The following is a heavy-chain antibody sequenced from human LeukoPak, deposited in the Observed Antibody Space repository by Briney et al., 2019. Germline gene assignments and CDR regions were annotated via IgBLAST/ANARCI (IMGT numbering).Heavy chain of an antibody. J-gene: IGHJ4*02. D-gene: IGHD3-22*01. CDR1: GGSISSGGYY. CDR3: ARASYYYDSSGYYVPFDY. Sequence: SETLSLTCTVSGGSISSGGYYWSWIRQHPGKGLEWIGYIYYSGSTYYNPSLKSRVTISVDTSKNQFSLKLSSVTAADTDVYYCARASYYYDSSGYYVPFDYWGQGTLVTVSS. V-gene: IGHV4-31*03. CDR2: IYYSGST.